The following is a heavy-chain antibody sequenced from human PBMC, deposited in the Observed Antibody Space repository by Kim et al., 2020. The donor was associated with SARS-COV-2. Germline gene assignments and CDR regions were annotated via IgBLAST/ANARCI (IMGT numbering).Heavy chain of an antibody. V-gene: IGHV3-23*01. Sequence: GGSLRLSCAASGFSLSTFAMRWVRQRPGKGLEWVSTIDYSGHTTYYADSVKGRFTVSRDLPKNTLSLQMNGLRPDDTGVYYCAKSGPPDSTVPTGRYFD. CDR3: AKSGPPDSTVPTGRYFD. D-gene: IGHD2-15*01. CDR2: IDYSGHTT. J-gene: IGHJ4*03. CDR1: GFSLSTFA.